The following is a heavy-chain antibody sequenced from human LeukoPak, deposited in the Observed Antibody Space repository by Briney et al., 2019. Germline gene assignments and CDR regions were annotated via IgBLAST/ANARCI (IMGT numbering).Heavy chain of an antibody. CDR3: ARGVDFWSGSPYFDF. CDR2: IYPGDPET. D-gene: IGHD3-3*01. CDR1: GYSFNSYY. V-gene: IGHV5-51*01. J-gene: IGHJ4*02. Sequence: GESLKISCKASGYSFNSYYIGWVRQMPGKGLEWMGMIYPGDPETRYSPSFQGHITISLDRSITTAYLRFNNLKASDTAMYYCARGVDFWSGSPYFDFWGQGTLVTVSS.